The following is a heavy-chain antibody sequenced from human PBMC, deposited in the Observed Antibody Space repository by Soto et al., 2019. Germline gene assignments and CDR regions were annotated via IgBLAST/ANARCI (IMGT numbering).Heavy chain of an antibody. V-gene: IGHV3-15*01. J-gene: IGHJ3*02. D-gene: IGHD2-2*01. CDR1: GFTFSHVW. CDR3: TTEQYCSSNTCPGALDM. CDR2: IKRKSDGETT. Sequence: EVQLVESGGDLVNPGGSLRLSCAASGFTFSHVWMSWVRQAPGKGLEWVGHIKRKSDGETTDYAAPVKGRFTISRDDSINMLFLQMNSLKTEDTAVYYCTTEQYCSSNTCPGALDMWGQGTMVTVSS.